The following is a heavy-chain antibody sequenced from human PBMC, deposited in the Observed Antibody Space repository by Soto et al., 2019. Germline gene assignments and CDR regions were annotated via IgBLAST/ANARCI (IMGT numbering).Heavy chain of an antibody. Sequence: QVQLVQSGVEVKKPGASVKVSCKASGYTFTNSGISWVRQAPGQGLEWMGWISPDNGNTNYAQKFQGRVTMTTDTPSSTAYMELRGLRSDDTAVYYCVREYEVETVGVLYFDCWGQGTLVTVSS. CDR3: VREYEVETVGVLYFDC. J-gene: IGHJ4*02. D-gene: IGHD3-3*01. V-gene: IGHV1-18*04. CDR2: ISPDNGNT. CDR1: GYTFTNSG.